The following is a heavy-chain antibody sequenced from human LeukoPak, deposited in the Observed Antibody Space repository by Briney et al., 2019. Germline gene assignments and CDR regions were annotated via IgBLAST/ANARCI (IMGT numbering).Heavy chain of an antibody. D-gene: IGHD3-10*01. CDR3: ARDKTGGGNWFDP. CDR1: GFTFSSYG. Sequence: GGSLRLSCAASGFTFSSYGMHWVRQAPGKGLEWVAVIWYDGSNKYYAASVKGRFTISRDNSKNTLYLQMNSLRAEDTAVYYCARDKTGGGNWFDPWGQGTLVTVSS. V-gene: IGHV3-33*01. J-gene: IGHJ5*02. CDR2: IWYDGSNK.